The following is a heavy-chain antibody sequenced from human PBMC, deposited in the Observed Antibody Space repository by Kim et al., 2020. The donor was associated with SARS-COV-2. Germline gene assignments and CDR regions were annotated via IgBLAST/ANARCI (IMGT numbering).Heavy chain of an antibody. CDR3: ARRSHYYGSGSYYYYYGMDV. CDR1: GYSFTSYW. J-gene: IGHJ6*02. V-gene: IGHV5-51*01. CDR2: IYPGDSDT. Sequence: GESLKISCKGSGYSFTSYWIGWVRQMPGKGLEWMVIIYPGDSDTRYSPSFQGQVTISADKSISTAYLQWSSLKASDTAMYYCARRSHYYGSGSYYYYYGMDVWGQGTTVTVSS. D-gene: IGHD3-10*01.